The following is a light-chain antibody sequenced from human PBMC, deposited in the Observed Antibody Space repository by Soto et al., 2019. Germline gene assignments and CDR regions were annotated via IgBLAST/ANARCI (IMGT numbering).Light chain of an antibody. CDR3: QQSYNTPFT. J-gene: IGKJ3*01. CDR1: QSISSF. Sequence: DIQMTQSPSSLSASVGDRVTITCRASQSISSFLNWYQQKPGEAPKVLIYAASSLQSGVPSRFSATRSGTDFTLTISSLQPDDFATYICQQSYNTPFTFGPGTKVEIK. CDR2: AAS. V-gene: IGKV1-39*01.